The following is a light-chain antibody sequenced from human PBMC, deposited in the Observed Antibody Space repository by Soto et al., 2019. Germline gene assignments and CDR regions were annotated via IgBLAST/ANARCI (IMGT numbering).Light chain of an antibody. V-gene: IGKV1-6*01. J-gene: IGKJ4*01. CDR3: LQDYHDPIT. CDR1: QDIRDD. CDR2: GVS. Sequence: IQVTQAPSSLSASVGDRVTITCRAGQDIRDDLGWYQQKPGKAPRLVIYGVSHLQSGVPSRFSGSGFGTDFSLTISSLEPEDSATYYWLQDYHDPITFGGGTKV.